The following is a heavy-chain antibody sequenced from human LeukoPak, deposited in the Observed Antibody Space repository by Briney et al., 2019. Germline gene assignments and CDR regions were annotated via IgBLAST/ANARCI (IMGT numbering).Heavy chain of an antibody. J-gene: IGHJ5*02. V-gene: IGHV4-39*07. CDR3: AREGLNMVRGIIPKEAWGWFDP. CDR1: GGSISSSSYY. CDR2: IYYSGST. Sequence: SETLSLTCTVSGGSISSSSYYWGWIRQPPGKGLEWIGSIYYSGSTYYNPSLKSRVTISVDTSKNQFSLKLSSVTAADTAVYYCAREGLNMVRGIIPKEAWGWFDPWGQGTLVTVSS. D-gene: IGHD3-10*01.